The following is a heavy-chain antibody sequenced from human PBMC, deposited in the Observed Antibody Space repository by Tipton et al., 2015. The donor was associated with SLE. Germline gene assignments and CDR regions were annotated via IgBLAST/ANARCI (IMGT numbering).Heavy chain of an antibody. CDR2: IYTTGST. D-gene: IGHD3/OR15-3a*01. V-gene: IGHV4-61*09. Sequence: TLSLTCTVSVGPLTSGRYYWSWIRQPAGKGLEWIGHIYTTGSTNYSPSLKSRVTISLDMSKNQFSLKLSSVTAADTAVYYCAGVPASVGDWARGYNYGMDVWGQGTTVTVSS. CDR1: VGPLTSGRYY. CDR3: AGVPASVGDWARGYNYGMDV. J-gene: IGHJ6*02.